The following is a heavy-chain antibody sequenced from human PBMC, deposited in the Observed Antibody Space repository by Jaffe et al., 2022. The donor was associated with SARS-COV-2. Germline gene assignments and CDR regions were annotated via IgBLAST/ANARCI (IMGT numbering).Heavy chain of an antibody. CDR2: ISSSSSYI. J-gene: IGHJ4*02. D-gene: IGHD6-19*01. CDR1: GFTFSSYS. V-gene: IGHV3-21*01. CDR3: ARTSTLPGIAVAGSDY. Sequence: EVQLVESGGGLVKPGGSLRLSCAASGFTFSSYSMNWVRQAPGKGLEWVSSISSSSSYIYYADSVKGRFTISRDNAKNSLYLQMNSLRAEDTAVYYCARTSTLPGIAVAGSDYWGQGTLVTVSS.